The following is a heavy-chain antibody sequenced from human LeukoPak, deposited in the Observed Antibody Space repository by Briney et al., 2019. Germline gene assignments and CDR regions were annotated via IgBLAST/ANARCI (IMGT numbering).Heavy chain of an antibody. CDR3: ASGAAAVYYFDY. D-gene: IGHD6-13*01. CDR2: IYYTGST. J-gene: IGHJ4*02. Sequence: PSETLSLTCTVSGGSISSYYWSWIRQSPGKGLEWIGFIYYTGSTNYNPSLKSRVTISVDTSKNQFSLKLSSVTAADTAVYYCASGAAAVYYFDYWGQGTLVTVSS. CDR1: GGSISSYY. V-gene: IGHV4-59*12.